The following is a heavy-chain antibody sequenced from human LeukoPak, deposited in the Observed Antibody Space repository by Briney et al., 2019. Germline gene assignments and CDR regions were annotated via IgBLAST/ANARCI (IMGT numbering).Heavy chain of an antibody. Sequence: QPGGSLRLSCAASGLTVSGSYMNWVRQARGKGLEWVSVLYSSGTTYYADSAKGRFTISRDNSKNTLYLQLNSLRAEDTAIYYCAQSRGAFDIWGQGTMVTVSS. D-gene: IGHD3-10*01. CDR1: GLTVSGSY. CDR3: AQSRGAFDI. CDR2: LYSSGTT. V-gene: IGHV3-53*01. J-gene: IGHJ3*02.